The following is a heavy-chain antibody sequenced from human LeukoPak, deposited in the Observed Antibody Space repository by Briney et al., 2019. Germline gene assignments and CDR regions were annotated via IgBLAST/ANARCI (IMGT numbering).Heavy chain of an antibody. CDR1: GFTFSIFW. CDR2: INNDGSST. CDR3: ARPITGTRNSLDI. Sequence: GGSLRLSCAASGFTFSIFWMLWVRQVPGKGLVWVSRINNDGSSTNYADSVRGRFTISRDHAKNTLSLQMNSLRAEDTAVYYCARPITGTRNSLDIWGQGTVVTVS. J-gene: IGHJ3*02. V-gene: IGHV3-74*01. D-gene: IGHD1-20*01.